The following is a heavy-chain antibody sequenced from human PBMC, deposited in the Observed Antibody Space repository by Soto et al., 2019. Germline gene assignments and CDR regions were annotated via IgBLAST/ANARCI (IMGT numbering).Heavy chain of an antibody. V-gene: IGHV4-34*01. D-gene: IGHD6-13*01. CDR1: GGSFSGYY. CDR2: INHSGST. CDR3: ARGNNVSSSHNWFDP. J-gene: IGHJ5*02. Sequence: QVQLQQWGAGLLKPSETLSLTCAVYGGSFSGYYWSWIRQPPGKGLEWIGEINHSGSTNYNPSLKSRVTTSVDTSKNQFSLKLSSVTAADTAVDYCARGNNVSSSHNWFDPWGQGTLVTVSS.